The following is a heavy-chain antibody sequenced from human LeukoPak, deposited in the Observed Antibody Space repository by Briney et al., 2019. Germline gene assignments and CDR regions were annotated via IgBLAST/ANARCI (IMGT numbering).Heavy chain of an antibody. J-gene: IGHJ3*02. CDR2: IYPGDSDT. V-gene: IGHV5-51*01. CDR3: ARRYDLDPSDAFDI. CDR1: GSSFTSYW. D-gene: IGHD3/OR15-3a*01. Sequence: GAALKISCKGSGSSFTSYWIGWVRQMPGKGVEWMGIIYPGDSDTRYSPSFQGQVTISADKSISTAYLQWSSLKASDTAMYSCARRYDLDPSDAFDIWGQGTMVTVSS.